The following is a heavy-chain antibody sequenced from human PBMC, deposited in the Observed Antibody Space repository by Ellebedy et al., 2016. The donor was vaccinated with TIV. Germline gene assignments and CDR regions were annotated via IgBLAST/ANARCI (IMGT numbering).Heavy chain of an antibody. CDR2: IRGDSEK. CDR3: ARRGSYGDYAVQINSWFDS. CDR1: GFSFRSYW. J-gene: IGHJ5*01. Sequence: GESLKISCAVSGFSFRSYWMSWVRQAPGKGLEWVANIRGDSEKYYVDSVKGRFTISRDNSENSLYLQMDNLRVDDTAVYFCARRGSYGDYAVQINSWFDSWGQGTLVTVSS. V-gene: IGHV3-7*01. D-gene: IGHD4-17*01.